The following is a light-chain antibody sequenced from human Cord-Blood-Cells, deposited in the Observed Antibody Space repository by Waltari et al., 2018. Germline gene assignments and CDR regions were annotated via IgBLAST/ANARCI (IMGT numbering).Light chain of an antibody. CDR3: SSYTSSSTWV. J-gene: IGLJ3*02. CDR1: NSDVGGYNY. V-gene: IGLV2-14*01. CDR2: DVS. Sequence: QSALTQPPSASGSPGQSVTISCTGTNSDVGGYNYVSWYQQHPGKAPKLMIYDVSKRPAGVSNRFSGSKSGNTASLTISGLQAEDEADYYCSSYTSSSTWVFGGGTKLTVL.